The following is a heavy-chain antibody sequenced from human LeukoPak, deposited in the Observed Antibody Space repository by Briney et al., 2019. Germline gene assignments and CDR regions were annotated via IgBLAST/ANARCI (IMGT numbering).Heavy chain of an antibody. V-gene: IGHV1-46*01. D-gene: IGHD2-15*01. CDR2: INPSGGGT. CDR1: GYSFSSYY. CDR3: ARGEYCTAGTCPPGLS. Sequence: GASVKDSCKASGYSFSSYYMHWVGQAPGQALDWMGIINPSGGGTSYAEKFQGRVTMTRDMSASTVYMELSSLRSEDTALYYCARGEYCTAGTCPPGLSWGQGTLVTVAS. J-gene: IGHJ4*02.